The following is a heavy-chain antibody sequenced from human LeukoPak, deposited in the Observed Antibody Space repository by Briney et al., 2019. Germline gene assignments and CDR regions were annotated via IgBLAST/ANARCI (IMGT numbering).Heavy chain of an antibody. Sequence: GGSLRLSCAASGFTFSSYAASWVRQAPGKGLEWVSVIYSGGSTYYADSVKGRFTISRDNSKNTLYLQMNSLRAEDTAVYYCARDGTTLRRDYYYYMDVWGKGTTVTVSS. CDR3: ARDGTTLRRDYYYYMDV. CDR2: IYSGGST. J-gene: IGHJ6*03. CDR1: GFTFSSYA. V-gene: IGHV3-66*02. D-gene: IGHD1-1*01.